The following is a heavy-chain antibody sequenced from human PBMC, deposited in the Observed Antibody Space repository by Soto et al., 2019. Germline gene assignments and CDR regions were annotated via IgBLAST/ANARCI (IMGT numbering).Heavy chain of an antibody. CDR3: ARLVVVAPVANA. V-gene: IGHV1-69*01. CDR2: IIPFFGTA. Sequence: ATRQGLEWMGGIIPFFGTARYSQKFEDRITITADESTNTVYMDLRSLTSVTAADTAVYFCARLVVVAPVANAWGQGAQVTVSA. J-gene: IGHJ5*02. D-gene: IGHD5-12*01.